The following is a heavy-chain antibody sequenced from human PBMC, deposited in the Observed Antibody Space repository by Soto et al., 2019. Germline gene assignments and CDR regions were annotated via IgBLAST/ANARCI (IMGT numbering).Heavy chain of an antibody. CDR3: ATARLFNAGLNIWFFFGADV. D-gene: IGHD6-6*01. J-gene: IGHJ6*01. V-gene: IGHV1-69*01. CDR1: GDMFRNSA. CDR2: IIPLFRKT. Sequence: QVQLVQSGAELKRPGSSLKVSCKASGDMFRNSAFSWVRQAPGQGLAWMGVIIPLFRKTDVGQKFQGRVNLTAEELTSSLYLQGSIMTSEDTALYSCATARLFNAGLNIWFFFGADVWGQATTMSVAS.